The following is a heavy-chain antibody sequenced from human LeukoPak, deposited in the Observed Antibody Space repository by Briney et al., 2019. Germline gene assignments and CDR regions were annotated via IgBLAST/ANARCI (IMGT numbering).Heavy chain of an antibody. D-gene: IGHD3-3*01. CDR3: AAPGASGFVGNFWSGPLDY. J-gene: IGHJ4*02. V-gene: IGHV1-46*01. Sequence: ASVKVSCKASGYTFTSHYMHWVRQAPGQGLEWMGIINPNTGSTYYPQKFQGRVTVTRDTSTSTVYMELTSLTSDGTAVYYCAAPGASGFVGNFWSGPLDYWGQGTLVSVSS. CDR1: GYTFTSHY. CDR2: INPNTGST.